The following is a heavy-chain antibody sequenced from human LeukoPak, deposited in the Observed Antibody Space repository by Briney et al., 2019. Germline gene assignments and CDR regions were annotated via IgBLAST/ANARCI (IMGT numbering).Heavy chain of an antibody. J-gene: IGHJ3*02. D-gene: IGHD6-25*01. V-gene: IGHV4-4*07. Sequence: SETLSLTCTVSGGSISSYYWSWIRQPAGKGLEWIGRIYTSVSANYNPSLKSRVTMSVDTSKNQFSLKLSSVTAADTAVYYCARETANGYDAFDIWGQGTMVTVSS. CDR3: ARETANGYDAFDI. CDR1: GGSISSYY. CDR2: IYTSVSA.